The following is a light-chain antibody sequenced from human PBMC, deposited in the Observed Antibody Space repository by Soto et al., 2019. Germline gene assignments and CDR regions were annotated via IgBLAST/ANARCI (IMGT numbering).Light chain of an antibody. CDR2: LGS. Sequence: DIVMTQSPLSLPVTPGEPASISCRSSQSLLHSNGYNYLDWYLQKPGQSPQLLIYLGSNRASGVPDRFSGSGSGTDFTLTISSLQPEDVAIYHCQQYYSIPPTFGQGTRLEIK. CDR1: QSLLHSNGYNY. J-gene: IGKJ5*01. CDR3: QQYYSIPPT. V-gene: IGKV2-28*01.